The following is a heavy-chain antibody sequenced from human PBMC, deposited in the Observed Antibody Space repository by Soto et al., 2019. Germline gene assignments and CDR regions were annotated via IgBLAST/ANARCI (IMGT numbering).Heavy chain of an antibody. Sequence: GGSLRLSCAASGFTFSNAWMNWVRQAPGKGLEWVGRIKSKTDGGTTDYAAPVKGRFTISGDDSTNTLYLQMNSLKTEDTAVYYCTTNSLVGGCYYCYYYGMDVWGQGTTVTVSS. CDR3: TTNSLVGGCYYCYYYGMDV. J-gene: IGHJ6*02. V-gene: IGHV3-15*07. CDR2: IKSKTDGGTT. CDR1: GFTFSNAW. D-gene: IGHD2-15*01.